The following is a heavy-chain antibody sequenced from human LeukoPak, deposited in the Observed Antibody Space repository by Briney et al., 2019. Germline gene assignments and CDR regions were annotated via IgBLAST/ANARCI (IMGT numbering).Heavy chain of an antibody. V-gene: IGHV3-9*01. CDR3: ARHSFGHLFDN. D-gene: IGHD5-18*01. J-gene: IGHJ4*02. CDR1: GFTFDDYA. CDR2: ISWNSGSI. Sequence: GGSLGLSCAASGFTFDDYAMHWVRQAPGKGLEWVSGISWNSGSIGYADSVKGRFTISRDNAKNSLYLQMNSLRAEDTALYYCARHSFGHLFDNWGQGTLVTVSS.